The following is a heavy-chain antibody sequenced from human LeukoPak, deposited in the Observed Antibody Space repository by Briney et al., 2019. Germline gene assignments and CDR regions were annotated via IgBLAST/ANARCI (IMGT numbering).Heavy chain of an antibody. Sequence: GESLKISCQGSRSIFANHWIAWVRQMPGKGLDWMDIIYPDDSRIVYSTSFRGQVTMSVDKSISTAYLQWSSLKASDTAMYYCARSPQYSSGWYPGGMDVWGQGTTVTVSS. J-gene: IGHJ6*02. CDR3: ARSPQYSSGWYPGGMDV. V-gene: IGHV5-51*01. CDR1: RSIFANHW. D-gene: IGHD6-19*01. CDR2: IYPDDSRI.